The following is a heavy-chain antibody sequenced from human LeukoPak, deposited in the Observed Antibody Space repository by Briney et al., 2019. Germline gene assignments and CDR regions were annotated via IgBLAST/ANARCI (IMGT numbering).Heavy chain of an antibody. J-gene: IGHJ3*02. Sequence: GGSLRLSCAASGFTFSNYAMSWVRQAPGKGLEWVSVITDSGSSTYYAGSVEGRFTISRDNSRNTLYLQMNSLRAEDTAVYYCAKDRDTRKWYKDAFHIWGLGTLVTVSS. V-gene: IGHV3-23*01. CDR3: AKDRDTRKWYKDAFHI. CDR2: ITDSGSST. D-gene: IGHD1-1*01. CDR1: GFTFSNYA.